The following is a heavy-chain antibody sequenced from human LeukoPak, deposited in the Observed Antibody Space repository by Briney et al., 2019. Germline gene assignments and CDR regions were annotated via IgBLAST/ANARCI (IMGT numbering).Heavy chain of an antibody. Sequence: SGGSLRLSCAASGFTFSDYYMSWIRQAPGKGLEWVSYISGSGSAIYYADSVKGRFTISRDNAKNSLYLQMNSLRAEDTAVYYCARGGSSWYSPRYYYYYMDVWGKGTTVTVSS. CDR3: ARGGSSWYSPRYYYYYMDV. V-gene: IGHV3-11*04. CDR1: GFTFSDYY. D-gene: IGHD6-13*01. J-gene: IGHJ6*03. CDR2: ISGSGSAI.